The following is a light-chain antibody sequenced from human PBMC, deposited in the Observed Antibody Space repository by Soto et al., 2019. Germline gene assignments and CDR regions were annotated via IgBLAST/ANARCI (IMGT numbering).Light chain of an antibody. Sequence: DIPMTQSPSPLSASVGDRVTITCRASQSISSWLAWYQQKPGKAPKLLIYKASSLESGVPSRFSGSGSGTEFTLTISSLQPDDFATYYCQQYNSYSPVFGQGTRLEIK. CDR3: QQYNSYSPV. CDR2: KAS. CDR1: QSISSW. V-gene: IGKV1-5*03. J-gene: IGKJ5*01.